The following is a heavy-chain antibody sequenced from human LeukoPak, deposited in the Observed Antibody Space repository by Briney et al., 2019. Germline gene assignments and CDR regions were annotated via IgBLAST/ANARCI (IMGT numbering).Heavy chain of an antibody. J-gene: IGHJ4*02. D-gene: IGHD3-10*01. CDR1: GFTFSGFA. CDR3: AKDGYGSGSYSQYFDY. Sequence: GGSLRLSCAASGFTFSGFAMSWVRRTPGKGLEWVSGISGSGDNTLYADSVKGRFTISRDISKNTLYLQMNSLRAEDTAIYYCAKDGYGSGSYSQYFDYWGQGTLVTVSS. CDR2: ISGSGDNT. V-gene: IGHV3-23*01.